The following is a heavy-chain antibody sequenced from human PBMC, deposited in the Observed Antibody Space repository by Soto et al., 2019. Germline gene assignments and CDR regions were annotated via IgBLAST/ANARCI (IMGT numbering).Heavy chain of an antibody. CDR1: GGSISSSSYY. CDR3: ASLRRQHLRVRSSGLDV. J-gene: IGHJ6*02. Sequence: ASLSLTCTVSGGSISSSSYYWGWIRQPPGKGLEWIGSIYYSGSTYYNPSLKSRVTISVDTSKNQFSLKLSSVTAADTAVYYCASLRRQHLRVRSSGLDVCVQGATV. CDR2: IYYSGST. D-gene: IGHD6-13*01. V-gene: IGHV4-39*01.